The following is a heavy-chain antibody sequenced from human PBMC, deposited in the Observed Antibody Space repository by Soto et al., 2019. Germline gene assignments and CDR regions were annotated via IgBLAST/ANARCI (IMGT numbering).Heavy chain of an antibody. V-gene: IGHV1-18*01. CDR3: ARDIESVTAKHFFYYYAMDV. CDR2: VSANNGHT. CDR1: GFTFSNYG. Sequence: QGQLVQSGAEVKKPGASVKLSCKASGFTFSNYGLNWVRQAPGQGLEWMGWVSANNGHTNYAQNLQGRVSMTTETSTSTAYMELRVLTFDDTAVYYCARDIESVTAKHFFYYYAMDVW. J-gene: IGHJ6*01. D-gene: IGHD2-8*01.